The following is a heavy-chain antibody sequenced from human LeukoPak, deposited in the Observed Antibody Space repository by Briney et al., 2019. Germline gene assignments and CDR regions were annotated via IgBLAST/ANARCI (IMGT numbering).Heavy chain of an antibody. Sequence: GGSLRLSCAASGFTFSSYAMNWVRQAPGKGLEWVSSISSSSSYIYYADSVKGRFTISRDNAKNSLYLQMNSLRAEDTAVYYCAREGEEGFPSAFDIWGQGTMVTVSS. CDR2: ISSSSSYI. CDR3: AREGEEGFPSAFDI. J-gene: IGHJ3*02. D-gene: IGHD3-16*01. CDR1: GFTFSSYA. V-gene: IGHV3-21*01.